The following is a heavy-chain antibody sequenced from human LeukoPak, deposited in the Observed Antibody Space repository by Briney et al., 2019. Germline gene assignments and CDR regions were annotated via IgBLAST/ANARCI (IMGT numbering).Heavy chain of an antibody. Sequence: SETLSLTCTVSSGSISSYDWSWIRQPAGKGLEWIGRIYTSGSPNYNPSLKSRVTMSVDTSKNQFSLKLSSVTAADTAVYYCARDLRQCGGDCNDAFDIWGQGTMVTVSS. CDR2: IYTSGSP. V-gene: IGHV4-4*07. J-gene: IGHJ3*02. CDR3: ARDLRQCGGDCNDAFDI. CDR1: SGSISSYD. D-gene: IGHD2-21*02.